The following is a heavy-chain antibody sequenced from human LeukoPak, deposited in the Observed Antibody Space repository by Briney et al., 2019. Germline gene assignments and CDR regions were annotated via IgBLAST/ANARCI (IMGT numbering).Heavy chain of an antibody. D-gene: IGHD5-24*01. J-gene: IGHJ3*02. Sequence: GESLKISCKGSGYSFTTYWIAWVRQMPGEGLEWMGIIYPGDSETRYSPSFQGQVTISADKSITTAYLQWGSLKAPDTATYYCTRSPRDGYHDAFDIWGQGTTVTVSS. CDR2: IYPGDSET. CDR1: GYSFTTYW. CDR3: TRSPRDGYHDAFDI. V-gene: IGHV5-51*01.